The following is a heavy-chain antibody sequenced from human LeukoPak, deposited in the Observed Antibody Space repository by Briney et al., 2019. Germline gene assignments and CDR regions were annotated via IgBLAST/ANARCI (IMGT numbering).Heavy chain of an antibody. J-gene: IGHJ6*03. D-gene: IGHD2-15*01. CDR1: GGSISSSSYY. CDR2: IYYSGST. Sequence: PSETLSHTCTVSGGSISSSSYYWGWIRQPPGKGLEWIGSIYYSGSTYYNPSLKSRVTIFVDTSKNQFSLRLSSVTAADTAVYYCARVSGGSSTYYYYMDVWGKGTTVTVSS. V-gene: IGHV4-39*07. CDR3: ARVSGGSSTYYYYMDV.